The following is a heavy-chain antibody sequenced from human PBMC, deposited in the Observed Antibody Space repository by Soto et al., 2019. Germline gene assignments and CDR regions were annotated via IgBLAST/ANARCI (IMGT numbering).Heavy chain of an antibody. J-gene: IGHJ4*02. Sequence: PGGSLRLSCAASGFTFNKHAMNWVRQAPGKGLEWVSAISGRGDDTYYADSVKGRFTISRDNSKNTLYLQMNSLRAEDTAVYYCAKAGPSSGYYYASDYWGQGTLVTVSS. CDR3: AKAGPSSGYYYASDY. V-gene: IGHV3-23*01. D-gene: IGHD3-22*01. CDR2: ISGRGDDT. CDR1: GFTFNKHA.